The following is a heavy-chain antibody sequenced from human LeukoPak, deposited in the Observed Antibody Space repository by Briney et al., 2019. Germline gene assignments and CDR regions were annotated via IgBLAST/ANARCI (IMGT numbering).Heavy chain of an antibody. J-gene: IGHJ4*02. CDR3: ARVLEGGDCYFDY. Sequence: GSLRLSCAASGFTFSSYSMNWVRQAPGKGLEWVSSISSSSSYIYYADSVKGRFTISRDNAKNSLYLQMNSLRAEDTAVYYCARVLEGGDCYFDYWGQGTLVTVSS. D-gene: IGHD2-21*02. V-gene: IGHV3-21*01. CDR2: ISSSSSYI. CDR1: GFTFSSYS.